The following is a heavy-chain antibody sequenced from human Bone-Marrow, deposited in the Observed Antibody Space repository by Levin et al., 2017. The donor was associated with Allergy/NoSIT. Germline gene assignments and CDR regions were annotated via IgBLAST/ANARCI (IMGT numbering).Heavy chain of an antibody. Sequence: KISCKTSGVAFRNSAVQWVRQARGQRLEWIGWIVVASGNSNPAQKFEDRVTITTDMSTGTAYLEMHNLRSDDTAVYYCAADRSGTTKFDLWGQGTLVTVSS. CDR3: AADRSGTTKFDL. CDR1: GVAFRNSA. V-gene: IGHV1-58*01. CDR2: IVVASGNS. J-gene: IGHJ5*02. D-gene: IGHD3-10*01.